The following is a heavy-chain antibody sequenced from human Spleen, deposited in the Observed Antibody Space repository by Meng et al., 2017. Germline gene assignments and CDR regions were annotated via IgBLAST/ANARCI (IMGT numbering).Heavy chain of an antibody. V-gene: IGHV4-39*07. J-gene: IGHJ5*02. CDR1: GGSISSSSYY. D-gene: IGHD2-2*01. CDR3: VRVVPFASPFWFDP. CDR2: IDHSGST. Sequence: QLQLQESGPGLVKPSETLSLTCTVSGGSISSSSYYWGWFRQPPGKGLEWIGEIDHSGSTNYNPSLKSRVTISVDKSKNQFSLKLTSVTAADTAVYYCVRVVPFASPFWFDPWGQGTLVTVSS.